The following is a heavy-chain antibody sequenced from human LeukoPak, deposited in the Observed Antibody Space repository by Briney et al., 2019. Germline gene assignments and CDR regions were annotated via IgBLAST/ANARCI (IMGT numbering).Heavy chain of an antibody. CDR2: IVVGSGNT. Sequence: SVKVSCKASGFTFTISAMQWVQQARGQRLEWIGWIVVGSGNTNYAQKFQGRVTMTRDMSTSTVYMELSSLRSEDTAVYYCARALPHRRLMDTTMEQHWFDPWGQGTLVTVSS. D-gene: IGHD5-18*01. CDR1: GFTFTISA. J-gene: IGHJ5*02. CDR3: ARALPHRRLMDTTMEQHWFDP. V-gene: IGHV1-58*02.